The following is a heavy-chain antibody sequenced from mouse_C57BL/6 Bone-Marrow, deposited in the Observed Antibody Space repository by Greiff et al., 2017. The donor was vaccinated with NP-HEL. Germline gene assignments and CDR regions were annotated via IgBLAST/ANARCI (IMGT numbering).Heavy chain of an antibody. CDR2: IYPRSGNT. CDR3: ARKDVLRGFAY. V-gene: IGHV1-81*01. Sequence: QVQLKQSGAELARPGASVKLSCKASGYTFTSYGISWVKQRTGQGLEWIGEIYPRSGNTYYIEKFKGKATLTADKSSSTAYMELRSLTSEDSAVYFCARKDVLRGFAYWGQGTLVTVSA. D-gene: IGHD1-1*01. J-gene: IGHJ3*01. CDR1: GYTFTSYG.